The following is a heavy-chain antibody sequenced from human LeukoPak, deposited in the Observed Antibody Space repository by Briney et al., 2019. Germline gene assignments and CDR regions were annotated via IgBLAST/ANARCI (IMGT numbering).Heavy chain of an antibody. J-gene: IGHJ5*02. D-gene: IGHD2-2*01. CDR3: ARGGDIVVVPAATPLDP. Sequence: GESLKISCKGSGYSFTSYWIGWVRQMPGKGLEWMGIIYPGDSDTRYSPSFQGQVTISADKSISTAYLQWSSLKASDTAMYYCARGGDIVVVPAATPLDPWGQGTLVTVSS. V-gene: IGHV5-51*01. CDR2: IYPGDSDT. CDR1: GYSFTSYW.